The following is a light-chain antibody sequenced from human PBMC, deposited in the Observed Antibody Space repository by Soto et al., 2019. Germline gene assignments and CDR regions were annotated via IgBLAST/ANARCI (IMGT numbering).Light chain of an antibody. CDR2: AAS. J-gene: IGKJ2*01. V-gene: IGKV1-39*01. Sequence: DIQMTQSPSSLSASVGDRVTITCRASQSISSYLNWYQQKPGKAPELLIYAASTLQIGVPSRFSGSGSETDFTLTISSLQPEDFATYYCQQSYSSPYTFGQGIKLEIK. CDR1: QSISSY. CDR3: QQSYSSPYT.